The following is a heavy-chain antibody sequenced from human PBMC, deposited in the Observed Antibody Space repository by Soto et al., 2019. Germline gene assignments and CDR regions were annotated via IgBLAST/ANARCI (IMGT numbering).Heavy chain of an antibody. CDR2: INPSGGST. Sequence: QVQLVQSGAEVKKPGASVKVSCKASGYTFTSYYMHWVRQAPGQGLEWMGIINPSGGSTSYAQKSEGRGTRTRDTSTSTVYMELSSLRSEDTAVYYCARTITMVGVTSGATYGMDVWGQGTTVTVSS. V-gene: IGHV1-46*01. D-gene: IGHD3-10*01. CDR1: GYTFTSYY. CDR3: ARTITMVGVTSGATYGMDV. J-gene: IGHJ6*02.